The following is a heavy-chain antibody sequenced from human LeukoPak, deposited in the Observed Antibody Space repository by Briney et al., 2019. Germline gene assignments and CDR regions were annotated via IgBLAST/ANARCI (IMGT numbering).Heavy chain of an antibody. D-gene: IGHD6-19*01. CDR2: IFPGDSDT. J-gene: IGHJ4*02. CDR3: ARSWVAGYGTVLDY. V-gene: IGHV5-51*01. Sequence: EALKTSCKGSGFSLTSYWIGWGRQMPGKGLEWMGVIFPGDSDTRYSPSFQGLVTISVDKSISTACLQWSSLKASDTAMYYCARSWVAGYGTVLDYWGQGTLVTVSS. CDR1: GFSLTSYW.